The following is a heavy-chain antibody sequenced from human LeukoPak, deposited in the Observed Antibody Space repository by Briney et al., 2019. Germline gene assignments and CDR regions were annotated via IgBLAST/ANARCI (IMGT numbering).Heavy chain of an antibody. CDR3: AREGSEGYLFDY. V-gene: IGHV6-1*01. D-gene: IGHD1-1*01. J-gene: IGHJ4*02. CDR2: TYYRSKWNN. Sequence: SQTLSLTCAISGDSVLSSSAAWSWIRQSPSRGLEWLGRTYYRSKWNNDYAGSVKSRITINPDTSKNQFSLQVNPMTPEDTAVYYCAREGSEGYLFDYWGQGTLVTVSS. CDR1: GDSVLSSSAA.